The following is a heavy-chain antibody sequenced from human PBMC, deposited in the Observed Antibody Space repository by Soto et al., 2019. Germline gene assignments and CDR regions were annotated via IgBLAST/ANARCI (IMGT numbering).Heavy chain of an antibody. CDR2: VSGGSGFT. D-gene: IGHD1-1*01. CDR3: AKWNGYGDF. CDR1: GFSFSTYG. J-gene: IGHJ4*02. V-gene: IGHV3-23*01. Sequence: EVQLLESGGGLVQPGGSLRLSCAVSGFSFSTYGVTWVRQAPGKGLEWVCGVSGGSGFTHYADSVKGRFTITGDDSKNTVYLQMHSLIVEDTAVYYCAKWNGYGDFWGQGTLVTVSS.